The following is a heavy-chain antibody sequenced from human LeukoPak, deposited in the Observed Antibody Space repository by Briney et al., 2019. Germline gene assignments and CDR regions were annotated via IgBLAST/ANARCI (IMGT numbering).Heavy chain of an antibody. Sequence: GRSLRLSCAASWFDVRDNYMSWVRQAPGKGLEWVSLIYRGGSTYFADSVKCRFTISRDNSKNTLYLQMNSLRDEDTAVYYCTTESLLQSAVIAPSGQLYYGMDVWGQGTTVTVSS. J-gene: IGHJ6*02. V-gene: IGHV3-53*01. D-gene: IGHD2/OR15-2a*01. CDR3: TTESLLQSAVIAPSGQLYYGMDV. CDR1: WFDVRDNY. CDR2: IYRGGST.